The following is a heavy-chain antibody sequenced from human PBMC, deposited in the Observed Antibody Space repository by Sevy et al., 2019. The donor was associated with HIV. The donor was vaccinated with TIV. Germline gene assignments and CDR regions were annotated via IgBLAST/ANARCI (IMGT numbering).Heavy chain of an antibody. J-gene: IGHJ4*02. D-gene: IGHD6-13*01. Sequence: GGSLRLSCAASGFTFSSYDMHWVRQATGKGLEWVSAIGTAGDTYYPGSVKGRFTISRENAKNSLYLQMNSLGAGDTAVYYCARDSGQQTLDYWGQGTLVTVSS. CDR1: GFTFSSYD. V-gene: IGHV3-13*01. CDR2: IGTAGDT. CDR3: ARDSGQQTLDY.